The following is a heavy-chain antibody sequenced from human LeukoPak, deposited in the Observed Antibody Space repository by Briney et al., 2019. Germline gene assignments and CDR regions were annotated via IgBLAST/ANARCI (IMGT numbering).Heavy chain of an antibody. CDR3: ATIKRGSIFGYFDF. CDR1: GGSISSHY. Sequence: SSETLSLTCTVSGGSISSHYWSWIRQPPGKGLEWIAYLFDSVNTKDNPSLQSRLTLSADASKNQFSLRLSSVTAADTAVYYCATIKRGSIFGYFDFWGQGIKVTVSS. CDR2: LFDSVNT. D-gene: IGHD5-18*01. V-gene: IGHV4-59*11. J-gene: IGHJ4*02.